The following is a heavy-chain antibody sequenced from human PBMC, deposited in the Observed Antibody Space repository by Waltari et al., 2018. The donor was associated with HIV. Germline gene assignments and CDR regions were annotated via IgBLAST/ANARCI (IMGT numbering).Heavy chain of an antibody. J-gene: IGHJ4*02. V-gene: IGHV5-51*03. CDR1: GSCCTSYW. CDR3: ARLGSYGSGSRPFFFDY. D-gene: IGHD3-10*01. Sequence: VQLVRSGAGVKTPGEALKTACRGSGSCCTSYWIACVRQMPGKGLAWMGIIYPGDSDTKYSPSFQGQVTISADKSITTAYLQWRSLEASDSAIYYCARLGSYGSGSRPFFFDYWGQGTLVTVSS. CDR2: IYPGDSDT.